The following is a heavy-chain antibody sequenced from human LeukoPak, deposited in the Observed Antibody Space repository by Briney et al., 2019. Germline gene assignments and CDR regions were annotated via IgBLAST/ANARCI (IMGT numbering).Heavy chain of an antibody. CDR2: ISSSSSYI. D-gene: IGHD3-22*01. CDR1: GFTFSSYS. J-gene: IGHJ4*02. V-gene: IGHV3-21*01. Sequence: PGGSLRLSCAASGFTFSSYSMNWVRQAPGKGLEWVSSISSSSSYIYYADSVKGRFTISRENAKNSLYLQMNSLRAEDTAVYYCARAVNYYDSSGYQYWGQGTLVTVSS. CDR3: ARAVNYYDSSGYQY.